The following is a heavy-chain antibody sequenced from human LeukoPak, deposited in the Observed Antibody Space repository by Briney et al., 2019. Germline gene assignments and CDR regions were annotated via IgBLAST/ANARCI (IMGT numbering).Heavy chain of an antibody. Sequence: SEPLSLTCTVSGGSISSNSYYWGWIRQPPGKGLEWIGSIYYSGSTYYNPSLKSRVTISVDTSKNQFSLKLSSVTAADTAVYYCARRIELDYSNYGYYFDYWGQGTLVTVSS. CDR3: ARRIELDYSNYGYYFDY. J-gene: IGHJ4*02. CDR1: GGSISSNSYY. V-gene: IGHV4-39*07. D-gene: IGHD4-11*01. CDR2: IYYSGST.